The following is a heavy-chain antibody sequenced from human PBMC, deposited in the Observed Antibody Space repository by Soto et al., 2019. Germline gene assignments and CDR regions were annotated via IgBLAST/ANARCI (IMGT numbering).Heavy chain of an antibody. CDR2: INYSGST. D-gene: IGHD5-18*01. Sequence: SETLSLTCAVYGGSFSGYYWSWIRQPPGKGLEWIGEINYSGSTNYNPSLKSRVTISVDTSKNQFSLKLSSVTAEDTAVYYCARGYPLWSPYFYYYMDVWGQGTTVTVS. V-gene: IGHV4-34*01. CDR3: ARGYPLWSPYFYYYMDV. J-gene: IGHJ6*03. CDR1: GGSFSGYY.